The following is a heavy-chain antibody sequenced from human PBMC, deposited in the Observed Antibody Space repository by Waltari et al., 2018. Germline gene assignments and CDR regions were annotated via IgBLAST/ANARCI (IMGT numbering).Heavy chain of an antibody. CDR3: ARDPAAGTYGLDV. CDR1: GGTFSSSP. Sequence: VQLVQSGAEVKTPGSSVKVSCKPSGGTFSSSPINWVRQAPGQGLEWMGRIVPITGRTTYPQMFQGRVTITADKSTSTAYMELSSLRSEDTTIYYCARDPAAGTYGLDVWGQGTTVTVSS. J-gene: IGHJ6*02. D-gene: IGHD6-19*01. V-gene: IGHV1-69*08. CDR2: IVPITGRT.